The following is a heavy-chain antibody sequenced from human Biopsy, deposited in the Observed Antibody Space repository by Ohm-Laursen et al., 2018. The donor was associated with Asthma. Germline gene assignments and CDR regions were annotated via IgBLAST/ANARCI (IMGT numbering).Heavy chain of an antibody. J-gene: IGHJ5*02. D-gene: IGHD6-6*01. CDR3: AHQYSSLRGWAFDP. CDR2: IYWDDDK. V-gene: IGHV2-5*02. Sequence: QTLSLACTVSLASIDTGGSSGGYYWSWIRQPPGKALEWLALIYWDDDKRYSPSLKSRLTITKDTSKNQVVLTMTNMDPVDTATYYCAHQYSSLRGWAFDPWGQGTLVTVSS. CDR1: LASIDTGGSSG.